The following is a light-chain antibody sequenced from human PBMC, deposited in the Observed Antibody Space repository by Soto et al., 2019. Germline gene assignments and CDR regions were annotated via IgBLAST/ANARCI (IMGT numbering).Light chain of an antibody. CDR1: QSISSY. CDR3: QQSYSTLFT. V-gene: IGKV1-39*01. J-gene: IGKJ3*01. CDR2: AAS. Sequence: DIQMTQSPSSLSASVGDRVTITCRASQSISSYLYWYQQKPGKAPKLLIYAASSLQSGVPSRFSGSGSGTDFTLTISSLQPEDFVTYYCQQSYSTLFTFGPGTKVDIK.